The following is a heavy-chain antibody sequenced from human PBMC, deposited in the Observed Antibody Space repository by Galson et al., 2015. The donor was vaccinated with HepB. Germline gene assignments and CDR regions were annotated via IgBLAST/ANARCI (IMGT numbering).Heavy chain of an antibody. V-gene: IGHV3-64D*06. D-gene: IGHD6-19*01. CDR1: GFTFSSYA. CDR2: ISSNGGST. J-gene: IGHJ3*02. CDR3: VKGPVYSSGWYMKAFDI. Sequence: SLRLSCAASGFTFSSYAMHWVRQAPGKGLEYVSAISSNGGSTYYADSVKGRFTISRDNSKNTLYLQMSSLRAEDTAVYYCVKGPVYSSGWYMKAFDIWGQGTMVTVSS.